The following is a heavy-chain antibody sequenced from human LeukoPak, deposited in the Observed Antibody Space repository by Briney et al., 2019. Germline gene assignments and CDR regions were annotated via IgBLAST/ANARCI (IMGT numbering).Heavy chain of an antibody. Sequence: SETLSLTCTVSGGSISSGGYYWSWIRQHPGKGLEWIGYIYYSGSTYYNPSLKSRVTISVDTSKNQFSLKLSSVTAADTAVYYCATTRVCGGVLLRPSCLYFEDWGQGALVTVSS. V-gene: IGHV4-31*03. CDR2: IYYSGST. D-gene: IGHD3-10*01. CDR1: GGSISSGGYY. CDR3: ATTRVCGGVLLRPSCLYFED. J-gene: IGHJ4*02.